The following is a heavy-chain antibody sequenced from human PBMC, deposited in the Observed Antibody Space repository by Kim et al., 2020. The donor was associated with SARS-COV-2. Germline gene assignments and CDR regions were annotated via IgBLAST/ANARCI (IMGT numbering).Heavy chain of an antibody. CDR2: LWANGINS. V-gene: IGHV3-33*01. J-gene: IGHJ3*02. CDR3: ARERGPFDAFDI. CDR1: GFTLSSYG. Sequence: GRSLRLSCAASGFTLSSYGMHWVRQTPGRELEWVAVLWANGINSYYADSVKGRFTFLRDDSTNTLYLQMDSLRVEDTAVYYCARERGPFDAFDIWGQGT.